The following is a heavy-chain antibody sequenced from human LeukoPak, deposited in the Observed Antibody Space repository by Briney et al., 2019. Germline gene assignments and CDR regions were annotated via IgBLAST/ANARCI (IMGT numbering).Heavy chain of an antibody. CDR3: ERTTAYDILTGYWYFDY. D-gene: IGHD3-9*01. V-gene: IGHV4-39*01. CDR2: NYSSGSM. Sequence: SETLSLTCSVSDCSISSSSHYWGWIRQPPGKGLEWIGRNYSSGSMHYNPSLKSRLTLSVDTSKNQFSLKLSSVTAADTAVFYFERTTAYDILTGYWYFDYWGQGILVTVSS. CDR1: DCSISSSSHY. J-gene: IGHJ4*02.